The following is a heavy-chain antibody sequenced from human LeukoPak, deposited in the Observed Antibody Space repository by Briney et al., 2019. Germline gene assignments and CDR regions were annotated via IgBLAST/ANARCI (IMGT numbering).Heavy chain of an antibody. J-gene: IGHJ3*02. CDR2: ISGSGGST. CDR1: GFTFSSYA. V-gene: IGHV3-23*01. D-gene: IGHD3-9*01. CDR3: AKEPYDILTGFNDAFDI. Sequence: GGSLRLSCAASGFTFSSYAMSWVRQAPGKGLEWVSAISGSGGSTYYADSVKGRFTISRDNSKNTLYLQMNSLRAEDTAVYYCAKEPYDILTGFNDAFDIWGQGTMVTVSS.